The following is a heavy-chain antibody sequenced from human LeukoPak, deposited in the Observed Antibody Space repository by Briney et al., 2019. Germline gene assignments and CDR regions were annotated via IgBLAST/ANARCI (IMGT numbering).Heavy chain of an antibody. Sequence: NPSQTLSLTCAISGDSVSSNSAVWNWIRQSPSRGLEWLGRTYYRSKWHNEYAESVKSRISINSDTSKNQFSLQLNSVTPEDTAEYYCAGTTDYSSFLAYWGQGTLVTVSS. CDR2: TYYRSKWHN. CDR1: GDSVSSNSAV. CDR3: AGTTDYSSFLAY. J-gene: IGHJ4*02. V-gene: IGHV6-1*01. D-gene: IGHD4-11*01.